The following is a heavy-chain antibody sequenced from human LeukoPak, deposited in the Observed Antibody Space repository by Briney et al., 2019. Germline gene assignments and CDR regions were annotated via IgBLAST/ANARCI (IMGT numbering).Heavy chain of an antibody. CDR3: ARLPPYSSSAYYFDY. V-gene: IGHV4-38-2*01. J-gene: IGHJ4*02. D-gene: IGHD6-6*01. Sequence: SETLSLTCAVSGYSISSGYYWGWIRQPPGKGLEWIGNIYHSGSTYYNPSLKSRVTISVDTSKNQVSLKLSSVTAADTAVYYCARLPPYSSSAYYFDYWGQGTLVTVSS. CDR1: GYSISSGYY. CDR2: IYHSGST.